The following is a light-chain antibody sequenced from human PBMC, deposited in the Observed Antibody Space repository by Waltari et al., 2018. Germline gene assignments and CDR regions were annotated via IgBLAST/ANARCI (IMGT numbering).Light chain of an antibody. V-gene: IGKV3-20*01. J-gene: IGKJ1*01. CDR3: QHYVNLPAT. CDR1: QSISHY. CDR2: HAA. Sequence: EVVLTPSPRTLSLSPGDGATLSCRASQSISHYLAWYQQKPGQAPRLLIYHAASRATGIPDRCSGSGSGTYFSLTISGLEPEDFAVYYCQHYVNLPATFGQGTKVEI.